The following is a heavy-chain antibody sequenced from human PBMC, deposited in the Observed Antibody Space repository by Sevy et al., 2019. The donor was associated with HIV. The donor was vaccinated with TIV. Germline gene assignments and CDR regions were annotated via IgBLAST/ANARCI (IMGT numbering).Heavy chain of an antibody. CDR2: IKQDGSEK. CDR1: GFTFSSYW. J-gene: IGHJ4*02. CDR3: ATDLYSHGTY. D-gene: IGHD5-18*01. V-gene: IGHV3-7*01. Sequence: GGSLRLSCAASGFTFSSYWMSWVRQAPGKGLEWVANIKQDGSEKYYVDSVKGRFTISRDNVENSLFLQMNSLRVEDTAVYFCATDLYSHGTYWGQGILVTVSS.